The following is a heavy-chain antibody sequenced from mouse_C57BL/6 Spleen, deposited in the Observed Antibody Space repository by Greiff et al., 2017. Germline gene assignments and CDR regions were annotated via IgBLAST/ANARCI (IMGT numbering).Heavy chain of an antibody. CDR1: GYTFTSYW. CDR3: ARYYDYAFAY. Sequence: QVQLQQPGAELVRPGSSVKLSCKASGYTFTSYWMDWVKQRPGQGLEWIGNIYPSDSETHYNQKFKDKATLTVDKSSSTAYMQLSSLTSEDSAVYSCARYYDYAFAYWGQGTLVTVSA. V-gene: IGHV1-61*01. CDR2: IYPSDSET. D-gene: IGHD2-4*01. J-gene: IGHJ3*01.